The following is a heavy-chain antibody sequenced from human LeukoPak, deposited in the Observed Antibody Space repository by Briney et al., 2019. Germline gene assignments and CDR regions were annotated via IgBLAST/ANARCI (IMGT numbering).Heavy chain of an antibody. D-gene: IGHD2-2*01. CDR2: TA. V-gene: IGHV1-69*01. Sequence: TANYAQKFHGRVTITADESTSTAYMELSSLRSEDTAVYYCARAMLGYCSSTSCYGWYYFDYWGQGTLVTVSS. J-gene: IGHJ4*02. CDR3: ARAMLGYCSSTSCYGWYYFDY.